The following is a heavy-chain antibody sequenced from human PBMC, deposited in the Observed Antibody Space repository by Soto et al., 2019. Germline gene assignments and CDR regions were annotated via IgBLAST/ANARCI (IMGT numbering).Heavy chain of an antibody. V-gene: IGHV3-11*06. CDR1: GFTFSYYY. D-gene: IGHD3-3*01. Sequence: GGSLRLSCAASGFTFSYYYMSWIRQAPGKGLERVSYISSSSSYTNYADSVKGRFTISRDNAKNSLYLQMNRLRAEDTAVYYCARDKXDCDFWSGTLYYYGMDVWGRGTTVTVSS. CDR2: ISSSSSYT. CDR3: ARDKXDCDFWSGTLYYYGMDV. J-gene: IGHJ6*02.